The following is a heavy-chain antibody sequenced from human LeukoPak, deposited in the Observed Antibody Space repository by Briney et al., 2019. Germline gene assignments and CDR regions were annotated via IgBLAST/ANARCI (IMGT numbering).Heavy chain of an antibody. V-gene: IGHV5-51*01. D-gene: IGHD2-2*01. CDR3: ARRRGCSSSSCPPDY. CDR1: GYTFTTYW. CDR2: IYPGDSDT. Sequence: PGESLNISCRGSGYTFTTYWIGWVRQMPGKGLEWMGIIYPGDSDTRYSPTFQGQVTMSADKSINTAYLQRSSLKASDTAMYYCARRRGCSSSSCPPDYWGQGTLVTVSS. J-gene: IGHJ4*02.